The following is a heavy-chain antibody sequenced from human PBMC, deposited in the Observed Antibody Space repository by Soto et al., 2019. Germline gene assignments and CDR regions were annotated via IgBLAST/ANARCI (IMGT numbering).Heavy chain of an antibody. D-gene: IGHD2-21*02. CDR1: GGTFSSYA. CDR2: IIPIFGTS. J-gene: IGHJ4*02. V-gene: IGHV1-69*12. CDR3: AWDGGVYDCRPFDY. Sequence: QVQLVQSGAEVKKPGSSVKVSCKASGGTFSSYAISWVRQAPGQGLEWMGGIIPIFGTSNYAQKFQGRVTITADESTRTAYRELSSLRSEATAGYYCAWDGGVYDCRPFDYWGQGTLVTVSS.